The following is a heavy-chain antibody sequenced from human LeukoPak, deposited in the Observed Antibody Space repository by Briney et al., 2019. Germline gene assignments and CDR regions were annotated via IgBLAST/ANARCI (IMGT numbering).Heavy chain of an antibody. CDR2: ISGSGGST. D-gene: IGHD3-9*01. Sequence: GGSLRLSCAASGFTFSGYAMRWVRQAPGKGLEWVSAISGSGGSTYYADSVKGRFTISRDNSKNTLYLQMNSLRAEDTAVYYCAKFGTYYDNLTGYSYGMDVWGQGTTVTVSS. J-gene: IGHJ6*02. CDR3: AKFGTYYDNLTGYSYGMDV. V-gene: IGHV3-23*01. CDR1: GFTFSGYA.